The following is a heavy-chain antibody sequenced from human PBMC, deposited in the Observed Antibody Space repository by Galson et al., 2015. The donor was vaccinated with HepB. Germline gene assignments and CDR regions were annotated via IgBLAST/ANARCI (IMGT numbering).Heavy chain of an antibody. Sequence: SLRLSCAASGFTFSNAWMSWVRQAPGKGLEWVGRIKSKTDGGTTDYAAPVKGRFTISRDDSKNTLYLQMNSLKTEDTAVYYCTTENGYSSSWYYWWGYYFDYWGQGTLVTVSS. CDR3: TTENGYSSSWYYWWGYYFDY. V-gene: IGHV3-15*01. CDR2: IKSKTDGGTT. D-gene: IGHD6-13*01. CDR1: GFTFSNAW. J-gene: IGHJ4*02.